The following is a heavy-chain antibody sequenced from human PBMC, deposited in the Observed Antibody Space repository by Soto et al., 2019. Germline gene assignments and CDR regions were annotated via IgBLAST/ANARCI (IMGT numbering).Heavy chain of an antibody. J-gene: IGHJ4*02. CDR3: GRDDYGIFPY. D-gene: IGHD3-10*01. V-gene: IGHV1-2*02. CDR2: IDPKNGGT. CDR1: GYSISAYY. Sequence: GASVKVSCKASGYSISAYYIHWVRQAPGQGLEWMGWIDPKNGGTVSAQKFQGRLTMTRDTSISTVYMDLSGLTSDDTALYYCGRDDYGIFPYWGQRSLVTVS.